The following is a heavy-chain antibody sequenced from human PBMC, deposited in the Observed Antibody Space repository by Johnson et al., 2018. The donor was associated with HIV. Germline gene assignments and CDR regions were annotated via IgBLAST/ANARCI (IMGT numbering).Heavy chain of an antibody. CDR3: ASFDAFDI. J-gene: IGHJ3*02. Sequence: VQLVESGGGVVQPGRSLRLSCAASGFTFSSYGMHWVRQAPGKGLEWVAVISYDGSNKYYADSVKGRFTISRDNSKNTLYLQMNSLRAEDTAVYYCASFDAFDIWGQGAMVTVSS. CDR2: ISYDGSNK. V-gene: IGHV3-30*03. CDR1: GFTFSSYG.